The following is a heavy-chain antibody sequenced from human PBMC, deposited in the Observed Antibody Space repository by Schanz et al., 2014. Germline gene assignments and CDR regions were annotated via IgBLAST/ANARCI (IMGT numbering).Heavy chain of an antibody. Sequence: QVQLQESGPGLVKPSETLSLTCNVSGDSIRSYYWSWIRQPPGKGLEWIGYIYYSGATIYNPSLKSRVTLSVDTSKNQLSLKLTSVNAADTAVYYCARLPNLRWGWFDPSLPCPLVSVSS. CDR2: IYYSGAT. D-gene: IGHD3-16*01. CDR1: GDSIRSYY. J-gene: IGHJ5*02. V-gene: IGHV4-59*01. CDR3: ARLPNLRWGWFDP.